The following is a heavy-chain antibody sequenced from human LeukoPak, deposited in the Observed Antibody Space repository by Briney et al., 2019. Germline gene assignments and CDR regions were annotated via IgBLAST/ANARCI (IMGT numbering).Heavy chain of an antibody. CDR3: AKGGRKTIVGAILDY. J-gene: IGHJ4*02. CDR1: GFTVSSSY. Sequence: GGSLRLSCAASGFTVSSSYMSWVRQAPGKGLDWVSAITDSGRSTYYADSVKGRFTISRDNSKNTLYLQMSSLRADDTAVYYCAKGGRKTIVGAILDYRGQGTLVTVSS. CDR2: ITDSGRST. V-gene: IGHV3-23*01. D-gene: IGHD1-26*01.